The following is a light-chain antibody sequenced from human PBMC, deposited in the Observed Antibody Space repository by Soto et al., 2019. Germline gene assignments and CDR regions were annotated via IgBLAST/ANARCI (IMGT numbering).Light chain of an antibody. Sequence: EIVLTQSPATLSLSPGERATLSCRASQSVSSYLAWYQQNPGQAPRLLIYDASNRATGIPARFSGSGSGTDFNLPISSLEPEDFAVYYCQQRSNWQITFGQGTRLEIK. CDR2: DAS. CDR3: QQRSNWQIT. J-gene: IGKJ5*01. CDR1: QSVSSY. V-gene: IGKV3-11*01.